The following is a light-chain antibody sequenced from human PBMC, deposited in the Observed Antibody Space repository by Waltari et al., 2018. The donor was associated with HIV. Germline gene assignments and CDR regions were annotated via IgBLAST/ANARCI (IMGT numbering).Light chain of an antibody. J-gene: IGLJ3*02. Sequence: SYVLTQPPSVSVDPGETARITCGGTNIGRKSVQWYPQKPGQPPVLGIYDDNDRPSGIPEGFSGSSSGNTATLTISRVEAGDEADYYCQVWDTTTDQWVFGGGTELAVL. V-gene: IGLV3-21*04. CDR1: NIGRKS. CDR2: DDN. CDR3: QVWDTTTDQWV.